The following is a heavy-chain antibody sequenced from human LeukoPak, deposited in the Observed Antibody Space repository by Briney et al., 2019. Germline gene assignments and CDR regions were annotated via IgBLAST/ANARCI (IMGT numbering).Heavy chain of an antibody. Sequence: PGGSLRLSCAASGFTFSSYAMNWVRQAPGKGLEWVSAISGSGGSTYYADSVKGRFTISRDNSKNTLHLQMNSLRAEDTAVYYCAKAPFNYYDSSGYYFPPFDYWGQGTLVTVSS. CDR3: AKAPFNYYDSSGYYFPPFDY. D-gene: IGHD3-22*01. J-gene: IGHJ4*02. CDR1: GFTFSSYA. CDR2: ISGSGGST. V-gene: IGHV3-23*01.